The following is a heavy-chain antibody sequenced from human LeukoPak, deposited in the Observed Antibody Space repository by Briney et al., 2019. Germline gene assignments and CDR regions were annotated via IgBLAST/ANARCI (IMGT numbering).Heavy chain of an antibody. CDR3: ASTYHYDSSGYYPFDY. CDR1: GLSFSSNA. Sequence: GGSLRLSCSASGLSFSSNAMHWVRQAPGKGLEYVLGISSNGGSTGYADSVKGRFTISRDNSKRGMFLQMSSLRPEDTAIYYCASTYHYDSSGYYPFDYWGQGTLVTVSS. V-gene: IGHV3-64D*09. D-gene: IGHD3-22*01. J-gene: IGHJ4*02. CDR2: ISSNGGST.